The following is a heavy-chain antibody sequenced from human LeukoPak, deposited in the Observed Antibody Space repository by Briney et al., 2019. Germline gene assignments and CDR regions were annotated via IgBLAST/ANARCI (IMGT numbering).Heavy chain of an antibody. CDR3: ARPRIATRPSSRQPDWYFDL. CDR2: ISYDGSNK. D-gene: IGHD6-6*01. J-gene: IGHJ2*01. V-gene: IGHV3-30-3*01. Sequence: PGGSLRLSCAASGFTFSSYAMHWVRQAPGKGLEWVAVISYDGSNKYYADSVKGRFTISRDNSKNTLYLQMNSLRAEDTAVYYCARPRIATRPSSRQPDWYFDLWGRGTLVTVSS. CDR1: GFTFSSYA.